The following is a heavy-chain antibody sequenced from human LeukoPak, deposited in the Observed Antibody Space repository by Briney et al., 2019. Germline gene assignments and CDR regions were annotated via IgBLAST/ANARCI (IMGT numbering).Heavy chain of an antibody. CDR1: GGSISSSSYY. Sequence: SETLSLTCTVSGGSISSSSYYWGWIRQPPGKGLEWIGGIYYSGSTYYNPSLKSRVTISVDTSKNQFSLKLSSVTAADTAVYYCASSSHIVVVPAAMFDYWGQGTLVTVSS. CDR2: IYYSGST. V-gene: IGHV4-39*01. D-gene: IGHD2-2*01. J-gene: IGHJ4*02. CDR3: ASSSHIVVVPAAMFDY.